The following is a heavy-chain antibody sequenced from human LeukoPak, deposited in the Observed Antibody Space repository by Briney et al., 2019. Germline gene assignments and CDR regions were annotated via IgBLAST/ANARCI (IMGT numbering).Heavy chain of an antibody. D-gene: IGHD6-19*01. J-gene: IGHJ4*02. CDR3: AKTRPPDSSGRPWYFDY. CDR2: ISGSGGST. V-gene: IGHV3-23*01. Sequence: GGSLRLSCAASGFTFSSYAMSWVRQAPGKGLEWVSAISGSGGSTYYAVSVKGRFTISRYNSTNTLYLQMNSLRAEDTAVYYCAKTRPPDSSGRPWYFDYWGQGTLVTVSS. CDR1: GFTFSSYA.